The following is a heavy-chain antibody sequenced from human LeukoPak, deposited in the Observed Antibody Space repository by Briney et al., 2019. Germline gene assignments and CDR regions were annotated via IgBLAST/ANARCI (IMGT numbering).Heavy chain of an antibody. Sequence: GASVKVSCKASDYTFTSYGISWVRQAPGQGLEWMGWISAYNGNTNYAQKLQGRVTMTTDTSTSTAYMELRSLRSDDTAVYYCARDRSSYYYGSGSLDVWGKGTTVTISS. J-gene: IGHJ6*04. CDR2: ISAYNGNT. CDR1: DYTFTSYG. CDR3: ARDRSSYYYGSGSLDV. D-gene: IGHD3-10*01. V-gene: IGHV1-18*01.